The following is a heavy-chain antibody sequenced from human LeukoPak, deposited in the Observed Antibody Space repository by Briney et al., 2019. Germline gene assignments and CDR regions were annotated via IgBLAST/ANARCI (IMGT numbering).Heavy chain of an antibody. J-gene: IGHJ4*02. CDR1: GGSISSGDYY. V-gene: IGHV4-30-4*08. Sequence: SETLSLTCTVSGGSISSGDYYWSWIRQPPGRGLEWIGYIYYSGSTYYNPSLKSRVTISVDTSKNQFSLKLSSVTAADTAVYYCAREQAGQLGYWGQGTLVTVSS. CDR3: AREQAGQLGY. D-gene: IGHD6-6*01. CDR2: IYYSGST.